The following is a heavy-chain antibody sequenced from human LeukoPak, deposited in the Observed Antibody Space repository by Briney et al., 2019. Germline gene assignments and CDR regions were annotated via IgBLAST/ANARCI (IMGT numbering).Heavy chain of an antibody. J-gene: IGHJ6*02. Sequence: ASVKVSFKASGGTFSSYAISWVRQAPGQGLEWMGGIIPIFGTANYAQKFQGRVTITADESTTTAYMELSSLRSEDTAVYYCARLPLRSIAVGYYGMDVWGQGTTVTVSS. D-gene: IGHD6-6*01. CDR2: IIPIFGTA. CDR3: ARLPLRSIAVGYYGMDV. V-gene: IGHV1-69*13. CDR1: GGTFSSYA.